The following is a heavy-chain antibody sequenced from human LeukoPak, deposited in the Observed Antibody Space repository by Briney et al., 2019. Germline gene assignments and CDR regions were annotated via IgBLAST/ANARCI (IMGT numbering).Heavy chain of an antibody. J-gene: IGHJ4*02. CDR2: MNPNSGNT. Sequence: ASVKVSCKASGYTFTSYGISWVRQAPGQGLEWMGWMNPNSGNTGYAQKFQGRVTMTRNTSISTAYMELSSLRSEDAAVYYCARGEYYDSSGYDWGQGTLVTVSS. CDR1: GYTFTSYG. V-gene: IGHV1-8*02. D-gene: IGHD3-22*01. CDR3: ARGEYYDSSGYD.